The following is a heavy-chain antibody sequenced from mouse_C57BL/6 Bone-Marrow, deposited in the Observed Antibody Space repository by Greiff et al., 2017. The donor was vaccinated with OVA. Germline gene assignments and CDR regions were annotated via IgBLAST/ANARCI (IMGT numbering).Heavy chain of an antibody. CDR3: TRLLGAMDY. CDR1: GFTFSSYA. CDR2: ISSGGDYI. J-gene: IGHJ4*01. Sequence: EVQRVESGAGLVKPGGSLKLSCAASGFTFSSYAMSWVRQTPEKRLEWVAYISSGGDYIYYADNVKGRFTISRDNARNTLYLQMSSLKSEDTAMYYCTRLLGAMDYWGQGTSVTVSS. D-gene: IGHD2-1*01. V-gene: IGHV5-9-1*02.